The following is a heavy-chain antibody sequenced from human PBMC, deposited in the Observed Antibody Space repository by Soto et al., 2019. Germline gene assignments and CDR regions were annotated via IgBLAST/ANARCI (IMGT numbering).Heavy chain of an antibody. Sequence: QAQLIQPGAEVRKPGASVKVSCKGSGYTFNSYDFAWVRQAPGQGLAWMGWIGAYTGNTQYAENLQGRLSLTMDAATSTAYMELRSLTSDDTAIYYCARNDIYGLDRWGQGTTVTVS. CDR2: IGAYTGNT. V-gene: IGHV1-18*01. CDR1: GYTFNSYD. J-gene: IGHJ6*02. CDR3: ARNDIYGLDR.